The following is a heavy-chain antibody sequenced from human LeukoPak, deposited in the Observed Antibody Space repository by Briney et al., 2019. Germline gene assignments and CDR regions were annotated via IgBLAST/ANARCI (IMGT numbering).Heavy chain of an antibody. Sequence: ASVKGACKASGYTFTGYYMHWVRQAPGQGLEWMGWINLNSGATNYAQKFQGRVTMTRDTSISTAYMELSSLSSDDTAVYYCARDRGSYFRESCDYWGQGTLVTVSS. D-gene: IGHD1-26*01. CDR1: GYTFTGYY. CDR2: INLNSGAT. J-gene: IGHJ4*02. CDR3: ARDRGSYFRESCDY. V-gene: IGHV1-2*02.